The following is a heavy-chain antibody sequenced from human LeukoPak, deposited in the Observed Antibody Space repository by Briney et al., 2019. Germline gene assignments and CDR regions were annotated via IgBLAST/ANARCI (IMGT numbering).Heavy chain of an antibody. V-gene: IGHV4-34*01. CDR1: GGSLSGYY. J-gene: IGHJ6*03. CDR2: INHSGST. D-gene: IGHD6-13*01. CDR3: ARTLGIAARGYYMDV. Sequence: PSETLSLTCAVYGGSLSGYYWSWIRQPPGKGLEWIGDINHSGSTNYNPSLKSRVTISVDTSKNQFSLKLSSVTAADTAVYYCARTLGIAARGYYMDVWGKGTTVTVSS.